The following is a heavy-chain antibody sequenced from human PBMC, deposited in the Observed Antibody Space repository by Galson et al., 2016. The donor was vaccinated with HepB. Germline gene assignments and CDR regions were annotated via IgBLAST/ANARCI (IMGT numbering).Heavy chain of an antibody. V-gene: IGHV3-20*01. CDR1: GFNFDEHG. J-gene: IGHJ4*02. D-gene: IGHD4-17*01. Sequence: SLRLSCAASGFNFDEHGMTWVRQVPGKGLEWVAGINWNGGSTRYVDSVEGRFTISRDNAQNSLPLQLNSLRVEDTALYPCASDVDSWDYGPFDYWGQGTLVTVSS. CDR3: ASDVDSWDYGPFDY. CDR2: INWNGGST.